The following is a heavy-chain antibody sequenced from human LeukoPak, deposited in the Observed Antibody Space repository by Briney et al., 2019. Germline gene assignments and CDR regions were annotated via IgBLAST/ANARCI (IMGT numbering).Heavy chain of an antibody. V-gene: IGHV3-23*01. D-gene: IGHD3-3*01. CDR1: GFTFSTYV. Sequence: QPGGSLRLPCAASGFTFSTYVMNWFRQAPGKGLEWVSTISVGAEYIFYADSVKGRFTISRDDSNNALYLQMHSLRAEDTALYYCASGPPFLKYFEYWGQGTLVTVSS. CDR2: ISVGAEYI. CDR3: ASGPPFLKYFEY. J-gene: IGHJ4*02.